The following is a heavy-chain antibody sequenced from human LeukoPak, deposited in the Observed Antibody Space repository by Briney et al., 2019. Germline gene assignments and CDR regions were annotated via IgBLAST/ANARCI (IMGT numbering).Heavy chain of an antibody. J-gene: IGHJ4*02. Sequence: GASVKVSCKASGYTFTGYYMHWVRQAPGQGLEWMGWINPNSGGTNYAQKFQGRVTMTRDTSISTAYMELSRLRSDDTAVYYCARSEWIQIWSMSYYFDYWGQGTLVTVSS. CDR1: GYTFTGYY. V-gene: IGHV1-2*02. CDR3: ARSEWIQIWSMSYYFDY. CDR2: INPNSGGT. D-gene: IGHD5-18*01.